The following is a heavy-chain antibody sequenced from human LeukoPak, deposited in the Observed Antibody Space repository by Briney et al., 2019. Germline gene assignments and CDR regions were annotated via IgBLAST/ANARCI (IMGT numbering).Heavy chain of an antibody. J-gene: IGHJ4*02. V-gene: IGHV3-23*01. CDR2: ISGSGVRT. D-gene: IGHD5-12*01. Sequence: GGSLRLSCAASGFTFRSYAMNWVRQAPGKGLEWVSAISGSGVRTYYADSVKGRFTISRDDSKNTLFLQMNSLRAEDTAVYYCAKARVNSGYVRGASDYWGQGSLVTVSS. CDR1: GFTFRSYA. CDR3: AKARVNSGYVRGASDY.